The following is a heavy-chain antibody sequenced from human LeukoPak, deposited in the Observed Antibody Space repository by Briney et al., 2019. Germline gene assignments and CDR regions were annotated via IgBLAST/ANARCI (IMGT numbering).Heavy chain of an antibody. J-gene: IGHJ5*02. CDR1: GFTFDDYA. D-gene: IGHD6-13*01. Sequence: GRSLRLSCAASGFTFDDYAMHWVRQAPGKGLEWVSGISWNSGSIGYADSVKGRFTISRDNAKNSLYLQMNSLRAEDMALYYCAKDQGWYSSSRGLEFDRWGQGTLVTVSS. CDR3: AKDQGWYSSSRGLEFDR. CDR2: ISWNSGSI. V-gene: IGHV3-9*03.